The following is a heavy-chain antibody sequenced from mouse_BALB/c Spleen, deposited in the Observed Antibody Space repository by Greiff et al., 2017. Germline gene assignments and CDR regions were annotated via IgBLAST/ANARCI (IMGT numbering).Heavy chain of an antibody. V-gene: IGHV14-4*02. Sequence: VQLQQSGAELVRSGASVKLSCTASGFNIKDYYMHWVQQRPEQGLEWIGWIDPENGDTEYAPKFQGKATMTADTSSNTAYLQLSSLTSEDTAVYYCNRAYYGNYDYAMDYWGQGTSVTVSS. J-gene: IGHJ4*01. CDR1: GFNIKDYY. D-gene: IGHD2-10*01. CDR2: IDPENGDT. CDR3: NRAYYGNYDYAMDY.